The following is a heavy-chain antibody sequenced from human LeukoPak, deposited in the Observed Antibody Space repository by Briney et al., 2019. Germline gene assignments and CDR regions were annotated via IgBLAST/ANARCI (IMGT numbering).Heavy chain of an antibody. CDR2: ITGSGGGT. CDR3: AKGLSYYFDY. J-gene: IGHJ4*02. CDR1: GFTFSSYS. Sequence: PGGSLRLSCAASGFTFSSYSMNWVRQAPGKGLQWVSTITGSGGGTYYADAVKGRFTISRDNSNNALYLQMNSLRVDDTAVYYCAKGLSYYFDYWGQGSLVTVSS. V-gene: IGHV3-23*01.